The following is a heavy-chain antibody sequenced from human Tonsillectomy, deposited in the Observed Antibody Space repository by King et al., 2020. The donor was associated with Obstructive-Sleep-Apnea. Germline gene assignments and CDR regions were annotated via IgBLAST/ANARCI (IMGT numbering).Heavy chain of an antibody. D-gene: IGHD1-26*01. V-gene: IGHV3-30*04. J-gene: IGHJ5*02. Sequence: QLVQSGGGVVQPGRSLRLSCAASGFTFSSYAMHWVRQAPGKGLEWVAVISYDGSNKYYADSVKGRFTISRDNSKNTLYLQMNSLRAEDTAVYYCARAELIPSGSYLDDYRNWFDPWGQGTLVTVSS. CDR3: ARAELIPSGSYLDDYRNWFDP. CDR1: GFTFSSYA. CDR2: ISYDGSNK.